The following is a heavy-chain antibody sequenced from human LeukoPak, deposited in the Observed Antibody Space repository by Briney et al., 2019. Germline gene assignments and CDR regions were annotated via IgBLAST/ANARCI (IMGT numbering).Heavy chain of an antibody. D-gene: IGHD1-14*01. CDR2: ISYSGST. V-gene: IGHV4-59*08. Sequence: PSGSLSLTCTVSGGSISGDHWNWIRQPPGKGLEWIGYISYSGSTKNKPSLTSRVTISKDIPKNQFSLRLTSVTAADTAVYYCARRNVFGIWGQGTMVTVS. CDR3: ARRNVFGI. CDR1: GGSISGDH. J-gene: IGHJ3*02.